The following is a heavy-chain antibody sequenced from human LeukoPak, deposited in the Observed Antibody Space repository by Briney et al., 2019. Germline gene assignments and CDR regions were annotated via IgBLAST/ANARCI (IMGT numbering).Heavy chain of an antibody. D-gene: IGHD3-3*01. CDR2: INPNSGGT. J-gene: IGHJ3*02. Sequence: ASVKVSCKSSGYTFTGYYMHWVRQAPGHGLEWMGWINPNSGGTNYAQRFQGRVTMTRETSISTAYMDLSRLRSDDTAVYYCARHGRFYDAFDIWGQGTMVTVSS. CDR1: GYTFTGYY. CDR3: ARHGRFYDAFDI. V-gene: IGHV1-2*02.